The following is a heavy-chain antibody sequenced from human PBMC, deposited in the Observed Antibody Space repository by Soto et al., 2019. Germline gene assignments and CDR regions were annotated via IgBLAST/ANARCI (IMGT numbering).Heavy chain of an antibody. D-gene: IGHD3-16*02. CDR1: GYNFTSYG. CDR3: ARDGFSFGELFVNHSPVYWYFDL. Sequence: ASVKVSCKASGYNFTSYGITWVRQAPGQGLEWMGWISANNGNTHYAQKVRGRVSLTTDTSTNTAYMELRSLRSDDTAVYYCARDGFSFGELFVNHSPVYWYFDLWGRGTLVTVSS. J-gene: IGHJ2*01. V-gene: IGHV1-18*01. CDR2: ISANNGNT.